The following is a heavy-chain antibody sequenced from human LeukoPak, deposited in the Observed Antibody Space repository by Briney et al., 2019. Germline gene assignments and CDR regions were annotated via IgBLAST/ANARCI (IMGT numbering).Heavy chain of an antibody. D-gene: IGHD3-22*01. Sequence: GSLRLSCAASGFTVSSNYMSWVRQAPGKGLEWVSVIYSGGSTYYADSVKGRFTISRDNSKNTLYLQMNSLRAEDTAVYYCARDRTYYYDSSGNDAFDIWGQGTMVTVSS. CDR2: IYSGGST. CDR3: ARDRTYYYDSSGNDAFDI. J-gene: IGHJ3*02. CDR1: GFTVSSNY. V-gene: IGHV3-53*01.